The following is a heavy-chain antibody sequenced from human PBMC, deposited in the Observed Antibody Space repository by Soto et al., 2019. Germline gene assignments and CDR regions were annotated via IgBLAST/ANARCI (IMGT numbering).Heavy chain of an antibody. J-gene: IGHJ3*02. CDR1: GGSFSGYY. V-gene: IGHV4-34*01. CDR2: INHSGST. CDR3: ARRRRGGVVAATRPAFDI. Sequence: SETLSLTCAVYGGSFSGYYWSWIRQPPGKGLEWIGEINHSGSTNYNPSLKSRVTLSVDTSKNQFSLKLSSVTAADTAVYYCARRRRGGVVAATRPAFDIWGQGTMVTVSS. D-gene: IGHD2-15*01.